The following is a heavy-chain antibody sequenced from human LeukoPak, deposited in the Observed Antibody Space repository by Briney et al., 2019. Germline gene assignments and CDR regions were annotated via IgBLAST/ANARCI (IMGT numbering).Heavy chain of an antibody. V-gene: IGHV3-23*01. CDR1: GFTFSSYA. CDR3: AKDAFSLRYDSSGYWDY. Sequence: GGSLRLSCAASGFTFSSYAMSWVRQAPGKGLEWVSAISGSGGSTYYADSVKGRFTISRDNSKNTLYLQMNSLRAEDTAVYYCAKDAFSLRYDSSGYWDYWGQGTLVTVSS. J-gene: IGHJ4*02. CDR2: ISGSGGST. D-gene: IGHD3-22*01.